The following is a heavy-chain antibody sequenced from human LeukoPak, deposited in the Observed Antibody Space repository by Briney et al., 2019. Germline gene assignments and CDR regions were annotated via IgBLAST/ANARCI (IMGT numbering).Heavy chain of an antibody. V-gene: IGHV1-69*05. J-gene: IGHJ4*02. D-gene: IGHD6-6*01. CDR3: ARDCGGYSSSFCADYDY. CDR2: IIPIFGTA. CDR1: GYTFTSYG. Sequence: GASVKVSCKASGYTFTSYGISWVRQAPGQGLEWMGGIIPIFGTANYAQKFQGRVTITTDESTSTAYMELSSLRSEDTAVYYCARDCGGYSSSFCADYDYWGQGTLVTVSS.